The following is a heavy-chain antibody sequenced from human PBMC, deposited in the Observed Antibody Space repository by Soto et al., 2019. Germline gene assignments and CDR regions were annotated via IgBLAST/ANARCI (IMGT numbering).Heavy chain of an antibody. D-gene: IGHD5-12*01. V-gene: IGHV3-30*18. J-gene: IGHJ4*02. CDR2: ISYDGINK. CDR1: GFTFNTYG. CDR3: AKDLVLYRREATNTWDS. Sequence: QPGGSLRLSCAASGFTFNTYGMHWVRQAPGKGLEWVAFISYDGINKYYADSVKGRFTISRDNSNKILYLQMNSLRADDTAVFYCAKDLVLYRREATNTWDSWGQGTLVTVSS.